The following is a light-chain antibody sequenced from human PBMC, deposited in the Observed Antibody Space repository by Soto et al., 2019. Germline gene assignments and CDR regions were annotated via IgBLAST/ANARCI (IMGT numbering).Light chain of an antibody. CDR3: QQSYSTTWT. V-gene: IGKV1-39*01. Sequence: DIQMTQSPSSLSASVGDRVTITCRASQGFTTYLNWYQQKPGNAPKLLIYAASTLQSGVPSRFSGSGSETDFTLTISSPRPEDFATYSCQQSYSTTWTFGQGTKVDIK. J-gene: IGKJ1*01. CDR2: AAS. CDR1: QGFTTY.